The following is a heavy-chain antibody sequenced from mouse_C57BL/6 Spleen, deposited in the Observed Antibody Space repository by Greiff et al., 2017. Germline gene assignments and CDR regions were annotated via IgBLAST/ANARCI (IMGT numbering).Heavy chain of an antibody. Sequence: QVQLKESGPELVKPGASVKISCKASGYAFSSSWMNWVKQRPGKGLEWIGRIYPGDGDTNYNGKFKGKATLTADKSSSTAYMQLSSLTSEDSAVYFCARNVGFYAMDYWGQGTSVTVSS. J-gene: IGHJ4*01. CDR3: ARNVGFYAMDY. V-gene: IGHV1-82*01. CDR2: IYPGDGDT. D-gene: IGHD2-3*01. CDR1: GYAFSSSW.